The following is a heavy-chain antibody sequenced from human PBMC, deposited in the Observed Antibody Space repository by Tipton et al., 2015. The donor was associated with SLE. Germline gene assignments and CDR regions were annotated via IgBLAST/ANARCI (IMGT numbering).Heavy chain of an antibody. J-gene: IGHJ3*02. CDR3: ARVGLITPDAFDI. D-gene: IGHD5-24*01. Sequence: TLSLTCAVYGGSFSGYYWSWIRQPPGKGLEWIGEMDHSGITNYNPSLKSRVTISVETSKNHFSLTLSSVTAADTAVYYCARVGLITPDAFDIWGEGTMVTVSS. CDR2: MDHSGIT. V-gene: IGHV4-34*01. CDR1: GGSFSGYY.